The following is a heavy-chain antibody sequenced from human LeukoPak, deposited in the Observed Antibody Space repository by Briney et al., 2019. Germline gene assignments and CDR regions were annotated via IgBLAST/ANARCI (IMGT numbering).Heavy chain of an antibody. J-gene: IGHJ3*02. Sequence: GGSLRLSCAASGFTFSSYAMHWVRQAPGKGLEWVAVISYDGSNKYYADSVKGRFTISRDNSKNTLYLQMNSLRAEDTAVYYCAKDLVSLLYDAFDIWGQGTMVTVSS. CDR3: AKDLVSLLYDAFDI. V-gene: IGHV3-30-3*01. CDR2: ISYDGSNK. D-gene: IGHD3-10*01. CDR1: GFTFSSYA.